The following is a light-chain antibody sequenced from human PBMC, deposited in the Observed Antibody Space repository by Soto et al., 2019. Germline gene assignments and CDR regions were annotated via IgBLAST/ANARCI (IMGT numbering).Light chain of an antibody. J-gene: IGKJ1*01. Sequence: EIVMTQSPATLSVSPGERATLSCRASQSVSSDLAWYQQKPGQAPRLLIYGASTRATGIPARFSGSGSGTEFTLTISSLQPDDFATYYGQQYNSYSGWTVGQGTKGEIK. V-gene: IGKV3-15*01. CDR3: QQYNSYSGWT. CDR2: GAS. CDR1: QSVSSD.